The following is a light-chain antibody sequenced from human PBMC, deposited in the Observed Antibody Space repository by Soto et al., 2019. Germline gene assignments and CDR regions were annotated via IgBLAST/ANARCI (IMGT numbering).Light chain of an antibody. CDR2: DAS. V-gene: IGKV3-11*01. CDR1: QSVSSY. J-gene: IGKJ5*01. CDR3: HQRSNWPSIT. Sequence: EIVLTQSPATLSLSPGERATLSCRASQSVSSYLAWYQQKPGQAPRLLIYDASNRATGIPARFSGSGSGTDFTLTISSLEPEDFAVYYCHQRSNWPSITFGQGKRLEIK.